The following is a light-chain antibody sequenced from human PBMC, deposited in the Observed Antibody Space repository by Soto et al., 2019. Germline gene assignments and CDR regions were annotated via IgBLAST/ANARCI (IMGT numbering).Light chain of an antibody. V-gene: IGKV3-15*01. Sequence: EIVMTQSPATLSVSPGERATLSCRASQSVSSNLAWYQQKPGQAPRLLIYGASTRATGIPARFSGSGSGTEFTLTISSLQSEDFAVYYCQQYNNWARTFCQGTKLEIK. J-gene: IGKJ2*01. CDR3: QQYNNWART. CDR1: QSVSSN. CDR2: GAS.